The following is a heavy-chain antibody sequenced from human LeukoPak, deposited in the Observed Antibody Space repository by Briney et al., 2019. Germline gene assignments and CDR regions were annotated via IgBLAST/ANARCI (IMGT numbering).Heavy chain of an antibody. J-gene: IGHJ4*02. CDR2: IIPIFGTA. V-gene: IGHV1-69*01. CDR3: ASSPDRFLEWFRY. D-gene: IGHD3-3*01. Sequence: ASVKVSCKASGGTFSSYAISWVRQAPRQGLEWMGGIIPIFGTANYAQKFQGRVTITADESTSTAYMELSSLRSEDTAVYYCASSPDRFLEWFRYWGQGTLVTVSS. CDR1: GGTFSSYA.